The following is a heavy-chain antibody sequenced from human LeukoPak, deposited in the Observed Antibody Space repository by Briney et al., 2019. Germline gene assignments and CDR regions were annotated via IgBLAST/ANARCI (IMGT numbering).Heavy chain of an antibody. J-gene: IGHJ6*02. CDR3: ARLAPPIAAAVYYYYGMDV. Sequence: PSETLSLTCTVSGGSISSYYWSWIRQPPGKGLEWIGYIYYSGSTNYNPSLKSRVTISVDTSKNQFSLKLSSVTAADTAVYYCARLAPPIAAAVYYYYGMDVWGQGTTVTVSS. CDR2: IYYSGST. V-gene: IGHV4-59*08. D-gene: IGHD6-13*01. CDR1: GGSISSYY.